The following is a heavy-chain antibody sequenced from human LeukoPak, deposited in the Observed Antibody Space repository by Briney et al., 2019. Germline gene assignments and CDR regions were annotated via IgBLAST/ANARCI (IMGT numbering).Heavy chain of an antibody. Sequence: GGSLRLSCAASGFTFSDYAMSWVRQVPGKGLEWVAGITGSGGSTDYGDSVQGRFTISRDNSKNTVYLQMNSLRAEDTATYYCAKELFTGWHGWFDPWGQGTLVTVSS. CDR3: AKELFTGWHGWFDP. CDR2: ITGSGGST. D-gene: IGHD6-19*01. V-gene: IGHV3-23*01. CDR1: GFTFSDYA. J-gene: IGHJ5*02.